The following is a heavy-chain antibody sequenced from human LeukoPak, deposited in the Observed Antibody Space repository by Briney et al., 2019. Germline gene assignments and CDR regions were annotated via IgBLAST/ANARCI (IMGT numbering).Heavy chain of an antibody. CDR1: GYTFTDYY. CDR2: INPNSGGT. V-gene: IGHV1-2*02. Sequence: GASVKVPCKASGYTFTDYYMHWVQQAPGKGLEWMGWINPNSGGTNYAQKFQGRVTMTRDTPISTAYMELSRLRSDDTAVYYCARNWGACSSTSCALGSWGQGTLVTVSS. CDR3: ARNWGACSSTSCALGS. J-gene: IGHJ5*02. D-gene: IGHD2-2*01.